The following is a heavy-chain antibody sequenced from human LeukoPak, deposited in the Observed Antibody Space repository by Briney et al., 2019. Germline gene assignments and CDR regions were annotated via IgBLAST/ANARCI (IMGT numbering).Heavy chain of an antibody. D-gene: IGHD6-19*01. CDR2: INPNSGGT. CDR1: GYTFTGYY. V-gene: IGHV1-2*02. CDR3: ARDLYSSGPGYNWFDP. Sequence: ASVKVSCKASGYTFTGYYMHWVRQAPGQGLEWMGWINPNSGGTNYAQKFQGRVTMTRDTSISTAYMELSRLRSEDTAVYYCARDLYSSGPGYNWFDPWGQGTLVTVSS. J-gene: IGHJ5*02.